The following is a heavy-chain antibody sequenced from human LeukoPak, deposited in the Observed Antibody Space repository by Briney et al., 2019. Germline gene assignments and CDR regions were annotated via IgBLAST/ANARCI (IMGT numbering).Heavy chain of an antibody. CDR3: AKDITGGRSSPYFDS. CDR1: GFTFDAYA. CDR2: ISWNGGGM. Sequence: PGGSLRLSCAASGFTFDAYAMHWVRQAPGKGLEWVSGISWNGGGMGYAVSVKGRFTISRDNAKNSLYLQMNSLRDEDTALYYRAKDITGGRSSPYFDSWGQGTLVTVSS. D-gene: IGHD6-6*01. J-gene: IGHJ4*02. V-gene: IGHV3-9*01.